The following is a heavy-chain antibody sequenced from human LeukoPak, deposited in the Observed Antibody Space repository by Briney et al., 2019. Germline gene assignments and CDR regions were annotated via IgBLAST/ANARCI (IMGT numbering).Heavy chain of an antibody. CDR3: ARRKVLSAARALDY. CDR2: IRSTSDTI. Sequence: GGSLRLSCAASGFTFRTYAMNWVRQTPGKGLEWVSSIRSTSDTIFYADSVKGRFTISRDNAENSLYLQMNNLRAEDTAVYYCARRKVLSAARALDYWGQGTLVTVSS. V-gene: IGHV3-48*04. CDR1: GFTFRTYA. D-gene: IGHD6-13*01. J-gene: IGHJ4*02.